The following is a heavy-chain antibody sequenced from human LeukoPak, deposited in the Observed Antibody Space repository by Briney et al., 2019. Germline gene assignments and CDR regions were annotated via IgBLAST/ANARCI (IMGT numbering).Heavy chain of an antibody. D-gene: IGHD4-17*01. CDR3: AREDYGNYYYYYMDV. Sequence: GGSLRLSCAASGFSFSSFWMTWVRQAPGKGLEWVANIKADGSVKHSVDSMEGRFTISRDNARNSLYLQMNSLRAEDTAVYYCAREDYGNYYYYYMDVWGKGTTVTVSS. CDR2: IKADGSVK. V-gene: IGHV3-7*01. CDR1: GFSFSSFW. J-gene: IGHJ6*03.